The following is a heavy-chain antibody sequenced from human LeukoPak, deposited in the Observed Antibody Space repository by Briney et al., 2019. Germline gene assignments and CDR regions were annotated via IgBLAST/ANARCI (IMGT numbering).Heavy chain of an antibody. J-gene: IGHJ4*02. CDR2: INGGGTYL. Sequence: PGGSLRLSCSASGFTFNTYWMHWVRQVPGKGLVWVSRINGGGTYLNYADSVKGRFTISRHNGKNTVYLQMNSLRVDDTAVYYCARDANWAVNDYWGQGTLVTVSA. CDR1: GFTFNTYW. D-gene: IGHD3-16*01. CDR3: ARDANWAVNDY. V-gene: IGHV3-74*01.